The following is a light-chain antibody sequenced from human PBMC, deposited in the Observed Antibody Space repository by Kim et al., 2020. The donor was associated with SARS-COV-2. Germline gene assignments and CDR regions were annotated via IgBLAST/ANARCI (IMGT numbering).Light chain of an antibody. Sequence: QSVLTQPPSASGTPGQRVTISCSGSSSNIGSNTVNWYQQLPGTAPKHLIYSNNQRPSGVADRFSGSTSDTSASLAISGLQSEDEADYYCAAWDDSLNGHVVFGGGTQLTVL. CDR3: AAWDDSLNGHVV. CDR1: SSNIGSNT. V-gene: IGLV1-44*01. CDR2: SNN. J-gene: IGLJ2*01.